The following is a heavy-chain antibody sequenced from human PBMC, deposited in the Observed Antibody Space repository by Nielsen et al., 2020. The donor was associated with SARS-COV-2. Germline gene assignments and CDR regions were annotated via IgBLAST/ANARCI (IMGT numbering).Heavy chain of an antibody. V-gene: IGHV2-26*01. Sequence: SGPTLVKPTQTLTLTCTFSGFSLSTSGVGVSWIRQPPGKALEWLAHIFSNDEKSYSTSLKSRLTISKDTSKSQVVLTMTNMDPVDTATYYCARSYSSGWYRYYYYYYMDVWGKGTTVTVSS. CDR2: IFSNDEK. CDR1: GFSLSTSGVG. J-gene: IGHJ6*03. CDR3: ARSYSSGWYRYYYYYYMDV. D-gene: IGHD6-19*01.